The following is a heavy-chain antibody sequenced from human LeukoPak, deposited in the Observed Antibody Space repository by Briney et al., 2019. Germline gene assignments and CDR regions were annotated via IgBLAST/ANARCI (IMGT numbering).Heavy chain of an antibody. J-gene: IGHJ4*02. CDR1: GFTFSNNS. D-gene: IGHD3-3*01. CDR2: ISSSSSYI. Sequence: GGSLRLSGAASGFTFSNNSMTWVRQAPGKGLEWVSSISSSSSYIYYADSVKGRFTISRDNAKNSLYLQMNSLRAEDTAVYYCARVRGYYFDYWGQGTLVTVSS. V-gene: IGHV3-21*01. CDR3: ARVRGYYFDY.